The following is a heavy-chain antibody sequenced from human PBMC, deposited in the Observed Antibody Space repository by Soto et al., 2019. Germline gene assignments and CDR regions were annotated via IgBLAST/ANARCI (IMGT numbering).Heavy chain of an antibody. D-gene: IGHD7-27*01. CDR1: GFTVSSNY. J-gene: IGHJ4*02. CDR3: ARESTTGDRDY. Sequence: VGSLRLSCAASGFTVSSNYMSWVRQAPGKGLEWVSVIYSGGSTYYADSVKGRFTISRDNSKNTLYLQMNSLRAEDTAVYYCARESTTGDRDYWGQGTLVTVSS. CDR2: IYSGGST. V-gene: IGHV3-53*01.